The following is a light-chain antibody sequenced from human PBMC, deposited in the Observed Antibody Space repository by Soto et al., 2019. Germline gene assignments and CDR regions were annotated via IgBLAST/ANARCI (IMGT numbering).Light chain of an antibody. V-gene: IGLV2-14*01. CDR2: DVS. CDR1: SSDVGGYNY. J-gene: IGLJ1*01. CDR3: SSYTTSNTRQIV. Sequence: QSFLTQPASVSGSPGQSITISCTGTSSDVGGYNYVSWYQQHPGKAPKFMIYDVSNRPSGVSNRFSGSKSGNTASLTISGLQAEDEADYYCSSYTTSNTRQIVFGTGTKLTVL.